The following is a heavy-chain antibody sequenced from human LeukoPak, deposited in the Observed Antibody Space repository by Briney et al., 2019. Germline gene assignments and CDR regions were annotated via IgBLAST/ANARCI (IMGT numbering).Heavy chain of an antibody. D-gene: IGHD3-22*01. CDR3: ARDYLDSSGYYYRN. V-gene: IGHV4-4*07. J-gene: IGHJ4*02. CDR2: IYTSGST. Sequence: SETLSLTCTVSGGSISSYYWSWIRQPAGKGLEWIGRIYTSGSTNYNPSLKSRVTMSVDTSKNQFPLKLSSVTAADTAVYYCARDYLDSSGYYYRNWGQGTLVTVSS. CDR1: GGSISSYY.